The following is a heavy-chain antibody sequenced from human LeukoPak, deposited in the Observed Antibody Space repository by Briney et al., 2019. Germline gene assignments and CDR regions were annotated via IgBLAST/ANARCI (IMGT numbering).Heavy chain of an antibody. J-gene: IGHJ6*02. CDR1: GYTFTSYI. Sequence: GASVKVSCKASGYTFTSYIISWVRQAPGQGLEWMGWISAYNGNTNYAQKLQGRVTMTTDTSTSTAYMELRSLRSDDTAVYYCARENGLWFEDYYYGMDVWGQGTTVTVSS. V-gene: IGHV1-18*01. D-gene: IGHD3-10*01. CDR3: ARENGLWFEDYYYGMDV. CDR2: ISAYNGNT.